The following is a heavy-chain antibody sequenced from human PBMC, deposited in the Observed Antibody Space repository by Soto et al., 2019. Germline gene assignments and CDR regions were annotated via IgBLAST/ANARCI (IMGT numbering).Heavy chain of an antibody. D-gene: IGHD3-10*01. V-gene: IGHV4-34*01. J-gene: IGHJ5*02. CDR2: INHSGST. CDR3: ARGGQYYGSGSYWLDP. CDR1: GGSFSGYY. Sequence: QVQLQQWGAGLLKPSETLSLTCAVYGGSFSGYYWSWIRQPPGKGLEWIGEINHSGSTNYNPSLTRRVTTSVDTSKHQFSLKLSSVTAADTAVYYCARGGQYYGSGSYWLDPWGQGTLVTVSS.